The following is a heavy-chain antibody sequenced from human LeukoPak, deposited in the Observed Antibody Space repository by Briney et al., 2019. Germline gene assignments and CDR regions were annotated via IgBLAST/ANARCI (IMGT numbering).Heavy chain of an antibody. CDR3: ARHGYCSGGSCYAGDY. J-gene: IGHJ4*02. D-gene: IGHD2-15*01. CDR2: IDPSDSYT. Sequence: GESLKISCQGSGYLFTSYWISWVRQLPGKGLEWMGRIDPSDSYTNYSPSFQGHVTISADKSISTAYLQWSSLKASDTAMYYCARHGYCSGGSCYAGDYWGQGTLVTVSS. CDR1: GYLFTSYW. V-gene: IGHV5-10-1*01.